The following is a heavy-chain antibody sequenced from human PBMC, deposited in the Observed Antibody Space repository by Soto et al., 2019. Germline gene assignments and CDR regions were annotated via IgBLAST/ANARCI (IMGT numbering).Heavy chain of an antibody. CDR2: IYHGGTI. D-gene: IGHD3-22*01. Sequence: SETLSLSCAVSGASVNTDDWWNWVRQPPGKGLEWIGEIYHGGTIYYNPSLKSRVTISVDKSKNQFSLKLTSLTAADTAVYYSARLSGYYYLLPDNWAQGTLVTVSS. CDR3: ARLSGYYYLLPDN. J-gene: IGHJ4*02. V-gene: IGHV4-4*02. CDR1: GASVNTDDW.